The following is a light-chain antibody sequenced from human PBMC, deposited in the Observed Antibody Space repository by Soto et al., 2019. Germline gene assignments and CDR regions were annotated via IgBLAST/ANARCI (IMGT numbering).Light chain of an antibody. CDR1: QSISSY. J-gene: IGKJ2*01. CDR2: AAS. Sequence: DIQMTQSPSSLSASVGDRVTITCRASQSISSYLNWYQQKPGKAPKLLIYAASSLQSGVTSRFSGSGSGTDFTRTISSLQAEDFATYYCEQSYSTEYTFGPGTKLEIK. CDR3: EQSYSTEYT. V-gene: IGKV1-39*01.